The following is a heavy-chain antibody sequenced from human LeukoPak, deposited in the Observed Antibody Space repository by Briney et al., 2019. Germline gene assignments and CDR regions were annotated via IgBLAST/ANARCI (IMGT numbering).Heavy chain of an antibody. CDR3: ARGGSSSSWPFYY. Sequence: SETLSLTCTVSGGSISSYYWSWIRQPPRKELEWIGYIHYSGSTNYDPSLKSRVTMSVDTSKNQFSLKLTSVTAADTAVYYCARGGSSSSWPFYYWGQGTLVTVSS. J-gene: IGHJ4*02. V-gene: IGHV4-59*01. CDR2: IHYSGST. D-gene: IGHD6-13*01. CDR1: GGSISSYY.